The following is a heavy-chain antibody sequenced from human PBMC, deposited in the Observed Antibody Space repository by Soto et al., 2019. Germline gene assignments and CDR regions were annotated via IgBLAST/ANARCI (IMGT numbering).Heavy chain of an antibody. CDR2: ISYDGKKK. V-gene: IGHV3-30*18. Sequence: GGSLRLSCEESGSTVSSYGMHWVRQAPGKGLEWLAFISYDGKKKFYADSVKGRFTMSRDDSLYLQMDSLRVEDTAMYYCAKGHRNSGWYFGALEIWGQGTMVTVSS. CDR1: GSTVSSYG. D-gene: IGHD4-17*01. CDR3: AKGHRNSGWYFGALEI. J-gene: IGHJ3*02.